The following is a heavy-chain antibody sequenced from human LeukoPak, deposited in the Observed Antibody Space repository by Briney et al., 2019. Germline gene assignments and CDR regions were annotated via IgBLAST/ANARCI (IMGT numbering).Heavy chain of an antibody. CDR3: AKDIYYDILTGSCYDY. CDR1: GFTFSDYY. Sequence: PGGSLRLSCAVSGFTFSDYYMSWIRQAPGKGLEWVSYISSGGSTISHADSVKGRFTISRDNAKNSLYLQMNSLRAEDTASYYCAKDIYYDILTGSCYDYWGQGTLVTVSS. D-gene: IGHD3-9*01. J-gene: IGHJ4*02. V-gene: IGHV3-11*01. CDR2: ISSGGSTI.